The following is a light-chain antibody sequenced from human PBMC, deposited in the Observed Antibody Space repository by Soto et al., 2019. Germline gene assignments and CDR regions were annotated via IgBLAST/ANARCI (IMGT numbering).Light chain of an antibody. J-gene: IGKJ1*01. V-gene: IGKV1-39*01. CDR3: QQSYSIPQT. Sequence: DIQMTQSPSSLSASVGDRVTITCRASQSISSYLNWYQQKPGKAPKLLIYAASILQSGVTSRFTGSGSGTDFTLAINSLQPEDFTTYYCQQSYSIPQTFGQGTKVDIK. CDR1: QSISSY. CDR2: AAS.